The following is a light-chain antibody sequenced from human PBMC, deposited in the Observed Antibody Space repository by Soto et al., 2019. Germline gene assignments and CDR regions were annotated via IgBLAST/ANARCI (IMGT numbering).Light chain of an antibody. CDR1: QSVSNNY. Sequence: EIVLTQSPGTLSLSPGERASLSCRASQSVSNNYLAWYQQKPGQAPRLLIYGASNRATGIPARFSGSGSGTDFTLTISSLEPEDFAVYYCQQRANWFTFGGGTKVDIK. CDR2: GAS. J-gene: IGKJ4*01. V-gene: IGKV3-11*01. CDR3: QQRANWFT.